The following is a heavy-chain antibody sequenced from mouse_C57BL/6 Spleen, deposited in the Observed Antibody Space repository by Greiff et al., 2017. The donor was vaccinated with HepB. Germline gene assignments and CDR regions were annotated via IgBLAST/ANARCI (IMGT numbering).Heavy chain of an antibody. D-gene: IGHD1-1*01. J-gene: IGHJ2*01. Sequence: ESGPGLVKPSQSLSLTCSVTGYSITSGYYWNWIRQFPGNKLEWMGYISYDGSNNYNPSLKNRISITRDTSKNQFFLKLNSVTTEDTATYYCARDLGLRSYFDYWGQGTTLTVSS. V-gene: IGHV3-6*01. CDR1: GYSITSGYY. CDR2: ISYDGSN. CDR3: ARDLGLRSYFDY.